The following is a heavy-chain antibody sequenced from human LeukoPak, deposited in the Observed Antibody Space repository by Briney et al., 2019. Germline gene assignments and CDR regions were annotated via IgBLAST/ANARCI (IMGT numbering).Heavy chain of an antibody. V-gene: IGHV3-7*01. CDR2: IKQDGSEK. CDR3: ARDPVANYDFWNGYYGY. CDR1: GFTFSSYW. J-gene: IGHJ4*02. Sequence: PGGSLRLSCAASGFTFSSYWMSWVRQAPGKGLEWVANIKQDGSEKYYVDSVKGRFTISRDNAKNSLYLQMNSLRAEDTAVYYCARDPVANYDFWNGYYGYWGQGTLVTVSS. D-gene: IGHD3-3*01.